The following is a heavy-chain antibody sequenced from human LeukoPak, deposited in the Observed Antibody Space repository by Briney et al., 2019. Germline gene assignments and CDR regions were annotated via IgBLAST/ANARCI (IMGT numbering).Heavy chain of an antibody. CDR1: GFTFSSYA. V-gene: IGHV3-30-3*02. CDR2: ISYDGGNK. Sequence: GGSLRLSCSASGFTFSSYAMHWVRQAPGKGLEWVAVISYDGGNKYYADSVKGRFTISRDNSKNTQYLQMNSLTAEDTAVYYCANDRAVHYFDYWGQGTLVTVSS. J-gene: IGHJ4*02. CDR3: ANDRAVHYFDY.